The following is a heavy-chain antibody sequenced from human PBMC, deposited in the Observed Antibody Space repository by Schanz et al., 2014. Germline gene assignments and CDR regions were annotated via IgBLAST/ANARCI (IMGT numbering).Heavy chain of an antibody. V-gene: IGHV1-3*01. J-gene: IGHJ4*02. CDR3: ASSGAGYSSSWDFDY. CDR1: GYTFTDYP. Sequence: QVLQVQSGSELKKPGASVKVSCKTSGYTFTDYPINWVRQAPGQRLEWMGWINAGTGNTEYSQKFQGRVTITRDTLASTAYMEVSSLRSEDTAVYYCASSGAGYSSSWDFDYWGQGTLVTVSS. D-gene: IGHD6-13*01. CDR2: INAGTGNT.